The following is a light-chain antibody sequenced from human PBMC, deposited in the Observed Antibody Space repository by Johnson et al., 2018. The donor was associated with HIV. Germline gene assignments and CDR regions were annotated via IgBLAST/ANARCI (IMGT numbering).Light chain of an antibody. CDR3: GTWDSSLSAYV. Sequence: HSVLTQPPSVSAAPGQKVTISCSRNYSNFGNNYVSWYQQLPGTAPKLLIYKNDKRPSGIPDRFSASKSGTSATLGITGLQTGDEADYYCGTWDSSLSAYVFGTGTKVTVL. V-gene: IGLV1-51*02. J-gene: IGLJ1*01. CDR2: KND. CDR1: YSNFGNNY.